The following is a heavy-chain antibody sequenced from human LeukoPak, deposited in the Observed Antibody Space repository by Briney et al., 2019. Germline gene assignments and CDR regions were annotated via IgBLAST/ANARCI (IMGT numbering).Heavy chain of an antibody. V-gene: IGHV3-66*01. Sequence: GGSLRLSCAASGFTVSSNYMSWVRQAPGKGLEWVSVIYSGGSTYYADSVKGRFTISRDNSKNTLYLQMNSLRAEDTAVYYCARIVATSSGLAYWGQGTLVTVSS. CDR1: GFTVSSNY. CDR2: IYSGGST. D-gene: IGHD5-12*01. J-gene: IGHJ4*02. CDR3: ARIVATSSGLAY.